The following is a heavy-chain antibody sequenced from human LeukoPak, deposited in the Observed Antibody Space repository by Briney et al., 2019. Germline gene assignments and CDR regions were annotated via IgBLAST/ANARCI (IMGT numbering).Heavy chain of an antibody. Sequence: GGSLRLSCAASGFTFDGYAMQWVRQAPGKGLEWVSLISWDGGSTYYADSVKGRFTISRDNSKNSLYLQMNSLRAEDTALYYCAKDQGHCSSTSCLALDYWGQGTLVTVSS. V-gene: IGHV3-43D*03. CDR1: GFTFDGYA. CDR3: AKDQGHCSSTSCLALDY. J-gene: IGHJ4*02. CDR2: ISWDGGST. D-gene: IGHD2-2*01.